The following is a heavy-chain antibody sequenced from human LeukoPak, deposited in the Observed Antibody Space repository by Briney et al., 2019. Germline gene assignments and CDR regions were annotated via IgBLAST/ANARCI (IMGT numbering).Heavy chain of an antibody. CDR3: ARASMVRGVINPGDY. CDR1: GYSFTSYW. Sequence: GESLKISCKGSGYSFTSYWIGWVRQMPGKGLEWMGIIYPGDSDTRYSPSFQGQVTISADKSISTAYLQWSSLKASDTAMYYCARASMVRGVINPGDYWGQGTVVTVSS. V-gene: IGHV5-51*01. J-gene: IGHJ4*02. CDR2: IYPGDSDT. D-gene: IGHD3-10*01.